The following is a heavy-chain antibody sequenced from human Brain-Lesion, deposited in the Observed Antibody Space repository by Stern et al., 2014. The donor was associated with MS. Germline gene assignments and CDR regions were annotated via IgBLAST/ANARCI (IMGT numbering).Heavy chain of an antibody. CDR3: AEGGSYGFVY. CDR1: GNTFTNHY. CDR2: ITPFTGNT. J-gene: IGHJ4*02. D-gene: IGHD4-17*01. V-gene: IGHV1-45*02. Sequence: QVQLVQSGAEVKKTGSSVKVSCQASGNTFTNHYIHWVRQAPGQALAWMGWITPFTGNTNYAQNFQDRVTITMDRSMSTAYMDLSSLRSDDTAIYFCAEGGSYGFVYWGQGTLVTVSS.